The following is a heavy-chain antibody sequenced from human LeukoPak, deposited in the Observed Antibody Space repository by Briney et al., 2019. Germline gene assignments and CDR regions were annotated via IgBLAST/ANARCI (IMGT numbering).Heavy chain of an antibody. D-gene: IGHD6-19*01. V-gene: IGHV3-30*18. CDR2: ISYGGSNK. CDR3: AKADNSGWYNLDY. CDR1: GFTFSSYD. Sequence: GGSLRLSCAASGFTFSSYDIHWVRQAPGKGLEGVAVISYGGSNKYYADSVKGRFTISRDNSKNTLYLQMISLRGEDTAMYYCAKADNSGWYNLDYWGQGTLVTVSS. J-gene: IGHJ4*02.